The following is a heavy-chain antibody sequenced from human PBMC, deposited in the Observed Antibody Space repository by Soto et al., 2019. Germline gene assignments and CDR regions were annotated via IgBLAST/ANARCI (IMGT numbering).Heavy chain of an antibody. V-gene: IGHV1-2*02. CDR2: INAHSGGT. CDR1: GFSFTGYY. CDR3: AKDLARQLAYWLDP. D-gene: IGHD6-6*01. J-gene: IGHJ5*02. Sequence: ASVKVSCKASGFSFTGYYIHWLRQAPGQGLEWMGWINAHSGGTEYAQKFQGRVTLTRDTSIATAYLTLTSLTSDDTALYYCAKDLARQLAYWLDPWGQGTQVTAPQ.